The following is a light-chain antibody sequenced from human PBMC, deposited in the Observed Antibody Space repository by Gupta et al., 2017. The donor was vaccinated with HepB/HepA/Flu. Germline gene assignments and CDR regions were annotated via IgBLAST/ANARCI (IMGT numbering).Light chain of an antibody. Sequence: DIQLTQSPSFLSASVGDRVTITCRASQGISGYLGWYQQKPGKAPKLLIFAASTLQSGVTSRFSGSGSGTEFTLTISNLQPEDFATYYCQQLKDYPLTFGGGTKVEIK. CDR2: AAS. CDR3: QQLKDYPLT. J-gene: IGKJ4*01. V-gene: IGKV1-9*01. CDR1: QGISGY.